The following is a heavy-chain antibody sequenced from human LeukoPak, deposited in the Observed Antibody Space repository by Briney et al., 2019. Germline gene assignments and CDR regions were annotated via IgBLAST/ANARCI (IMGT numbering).Heavy chain of an antibody. CDR2: INHSGST. D-gene: IGHD1-26*01. J-gene: IGHJ4*02. V-gene: IGHV4-34*01. CDR1: GGSFRGYY. Sequence: SETLSLTCAVYGGSFRGYYWSWIRQPPGKGLEWIGEINHSGSTNYNPSLKSRATISVDTSKNQFSLKLSSVTAADTAVYYCARAGISGYFDYWGQGTLVTVSS. CDR3: ARAGISGYFDY.